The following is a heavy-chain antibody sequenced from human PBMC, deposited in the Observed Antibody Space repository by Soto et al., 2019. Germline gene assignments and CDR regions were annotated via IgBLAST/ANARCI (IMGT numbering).Heavy chain of an antibody. D-gene: IGHD3-16*01. Sequence: SETRSLTWTVSGGSLRDFVHFGTWIRQRPGRGLEWIGYSTYTGVTYYSPSLQSRISISVDTSKNQFSLTLNSVTAADTAVYYCATDSGGPPLNRFDSWGHGTLVTVSS. CDR1: GGSLRDFVHF. V-gene: IGHV4-31*02. CDR2: STYTGVT. J-gene: IGHJ5*01. CDR3: ATDSGGPPLNRFDS.